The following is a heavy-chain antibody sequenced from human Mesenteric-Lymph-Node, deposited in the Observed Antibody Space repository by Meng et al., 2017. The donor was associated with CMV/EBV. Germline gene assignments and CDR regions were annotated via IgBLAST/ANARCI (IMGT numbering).Heavy chain of an antibody. V-gene: IGHV3-21*01. CDR3: ARDESSWSYYYGMDV. CDR2: ITASSGYI. Sequence: GGSLRLSCAASGFPFNTSSMNWIRQAPGKGLEWVSSITASSGYIYYTDSVKGRFTISRDNTKNSLYLQMNSLRGEDTAMYYCARDESSWSYYYGMDVWGQGTTVTVSS. CDR1: GFPFNTSS. J-gene: IGHJ6*02. D-gene: IGHD6-13*01.